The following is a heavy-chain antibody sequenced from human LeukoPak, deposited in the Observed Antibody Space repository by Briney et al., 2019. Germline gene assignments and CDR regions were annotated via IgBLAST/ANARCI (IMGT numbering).Heavy chain of an antibody. CDR2: ISYDGSNK. J-gene: IGHJ5*02. CDR3: ARDLGQYYDTSDNWFDP. V-gene: IGHV3-30*04. Sequence: GGSLRLSCAASGFTFSSYAMHWVRQAPGRGLEWVAVISYDGSNKYYADSVKGRFTISRDNSKNTLYLQMNSLRAEDTAVYYCARDLGQYYDTSDNWFDPWGQGTLVTVSS. D-gene: IGHD3-22*01. CDR1: GFTFSSYA.